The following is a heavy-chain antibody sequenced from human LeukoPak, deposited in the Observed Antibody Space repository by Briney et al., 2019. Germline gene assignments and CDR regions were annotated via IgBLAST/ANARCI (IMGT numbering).Heavy chain of an antibody. Sequence: PSETLSLTCTVTGGSISSYYWSWIRQPPGKGLEWIGYVFHSGNTNYNPSLKSRVTISVDTSRNQFSLKLNSVTAADTAVYYCARGSGILSQMLSGSHTVGYFDLWGRGTLVIVSS. V-gene: IGHV4-59*01. CDR3: ARGSGILSQMLSGSHTVGYFDL. J-gene: IGHJ2*01. CDR1: GGSISSYY. CDR2: VFHSGNT. D-gene: IGHD3-10*01.